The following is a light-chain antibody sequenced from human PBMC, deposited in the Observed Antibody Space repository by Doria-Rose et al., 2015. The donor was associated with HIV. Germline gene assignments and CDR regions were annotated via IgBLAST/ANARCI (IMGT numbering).Light chain of an antibody. V-gene: IGKV1-12*01. Sequence: TQSPSSVSASVGDRVTVTFRAREAISSWLVGYQQKPGKAPKVLIYAASTLQSGVPSRFSGSGFGTDFTLTISNLQPEDFATYYCQQSNSFPITFGQGTRLEIK. CDR2: AAS. J-gene: IGKJ5*01. CDR3: QQSNSFPIT. CDR1: EAISSW.